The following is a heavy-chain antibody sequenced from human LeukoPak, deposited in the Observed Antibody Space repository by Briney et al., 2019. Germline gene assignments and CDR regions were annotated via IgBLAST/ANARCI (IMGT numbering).Heavy chain of an antibody. CDR1: GFTFSNYW. D-gene: IGHD3-3*01. V-gene: IGHV3-7*01. CDR2: INQDGSEK. CDR3: ARENYDFWSSRRYYYMDV. J-gene: IGHJ6*03. Sequence: PGGSLRLSCAASGFTFSNYWMSWVRRAPGKGLEWVANINQDGSEKYYVDSVKGRFTISRDNAKNSLYLQMNSLRAEDTAVYYCARENYDFWSSRRYYYMDVWGKGPTVTVSS.